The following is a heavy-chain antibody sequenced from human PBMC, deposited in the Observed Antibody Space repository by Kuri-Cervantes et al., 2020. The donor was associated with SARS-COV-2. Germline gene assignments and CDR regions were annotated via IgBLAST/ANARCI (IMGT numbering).Heavy chain of an antibody. V-gene: IGHV1-2*02. Sequence: ASVQDSCKASGYTFPGYYIHGVRQAPGQELEWMGCINPNFGGTNYAQEFQDRVTMTSDTSISTAYMNLSSLRADDTAVYYCASEGVGAHKGYYMDVWGKGTTVTVSS. J-gene: IGHJ6*03. D-gene: IGHD3-3*01. CDR1: GYTFPGYY. CDR3: ASEGVGAHKGYYMDV. CDR2: INPNFGGT.